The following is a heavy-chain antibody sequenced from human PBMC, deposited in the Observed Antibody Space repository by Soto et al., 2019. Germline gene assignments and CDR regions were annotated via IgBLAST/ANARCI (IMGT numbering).Heavy chain of an antibody. Sequence: SETLSLTCTVSGGSISSSSYYWGWIRQPPGKGLEWIGSIYYSGTTYYNPSLKSRVTISVDTSKNQFSLKLISVTAANTAVYYCARHRGYYDILTGYYTELNFDYWGQGSLVTVSS. CDR1: GGSISSSSYY. CDR3: ARHRGYYDILTGYYTELNFDY. CDR2: IYYSGTT. V-gene: IGHV4-39*01. D-gene: IGHD3-9*01. J-gene: IGHJ4*02.